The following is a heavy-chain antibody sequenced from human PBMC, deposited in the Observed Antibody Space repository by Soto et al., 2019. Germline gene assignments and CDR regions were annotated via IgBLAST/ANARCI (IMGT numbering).Heavy chain of an antibody. J-gene: IGHJ6*03. V-gene: IGHV3-23*01. CDR3: AKNPYSSSYSNYYYYYMDV. CDR2: ISGSGGST. CDR1: GFTFSSYA. D-gene: IGHD6-6*01. Sequence: GGSLRLSCAASGFTFSSYAMSWVRQAPGKGLEWVSAISGSGGSTYYADSVKGRFTISRDNSKNTLYLQMNSLRAEDTAVYYCAKNPYSSSYSNYYYYYMDVWGKGTTVTVSS.